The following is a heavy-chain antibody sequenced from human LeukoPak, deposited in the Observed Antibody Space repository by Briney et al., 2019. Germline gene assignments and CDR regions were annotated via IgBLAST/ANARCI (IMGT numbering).Heavy chain of an antibody. Sequence: GGSLRLSCAASGFTVSSNYMSWVRQAPGKGLEWVANIKQDGSEKYYVDSVKGRFTISRDNAKNSLYLQMNSLRAEDTAVYYCARDQARITIFGVAGFDIWGQGTMVTVSS. J-gene: IGHJ3*02. CDR2: IKQDGSEK. D-gene: IGHD3-3*01. CDR3: ARDQARITIFGVAGFDI. CDR1: GFTVSSNY. V-gene: IGHV3-7*01.